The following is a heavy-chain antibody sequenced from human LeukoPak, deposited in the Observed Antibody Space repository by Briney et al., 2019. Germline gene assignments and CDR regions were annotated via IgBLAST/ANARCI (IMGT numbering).Heavy chain of an antibody. Sequence: NRGASLQISCKGSGSSFTSYWIGWVRQLPGKGLEWMGIIYPGDSDTRYSPSFQGQVTISADKSISTAYLQWSSLKASDTAMYYCASQPHYDILTGYYSDYWGQGTLVTVSS. CDR3: ASQPHYDILTGYYSDY. J-gene: IGHJ4*02. CDR2: IYPGDSDT. V-gene: IGHV5-51*01. D-gene: IGHD3-9*01. CDR1: GSSFTSYW.